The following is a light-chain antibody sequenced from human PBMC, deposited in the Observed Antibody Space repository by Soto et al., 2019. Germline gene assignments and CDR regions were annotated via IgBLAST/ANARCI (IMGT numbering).Light chain of an antibody. J-gene: IGKJ4*01. Sequence: EIVLTQSPATLSLSPGERATLSCRANESISNFLAWYQQKPGQAPRLLIYDASNRAAGVPARLSASGFGTDFTLTTGSLEPEDFAVYYCQQRSNWPPPTFGGGTKVEIK. CDR1: ESISNF. CDR2: DAS. CDR3: QQRSNWPPPT. V-gene: IGKV3-11*01.